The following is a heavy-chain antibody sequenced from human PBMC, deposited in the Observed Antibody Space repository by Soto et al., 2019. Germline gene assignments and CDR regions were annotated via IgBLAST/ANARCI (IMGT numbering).Heavy chain of an antibody. D-gene: IGHD3-22*01. CDR2: TYYRSKWYN. CDR1: GDSVSSNSAA. Sequence: QSQTLSLTCAISGDSVSSNSAAWNWIRQSPSRGLEWLGRTYYRSKWYNDYAVSVKSRITINPDTSKNQFSLQLNSVTPEDTAVYYCARVRRYYDSSGFQYYYYGMDVWGQGTTVTVSS. J-gene: IGHJ6*02. V-gene: IGHV6-1*01. CDR3: ARVRRYYDSSGFQYYYYGMDV.